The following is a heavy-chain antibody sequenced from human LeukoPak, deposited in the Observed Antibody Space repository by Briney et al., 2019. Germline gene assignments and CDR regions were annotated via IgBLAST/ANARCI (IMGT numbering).Heavy chain of an antibody. CDR3: ARAWGSTSCLDY. CDR1: GGTFSSYA. Sequence: ASVKVSCKASGGTFSSYAISWVRQAPGQGLEWMGGIIPIFGTANYAQKFQGRVTITADKSTSTAYMELRSLRSDDTAVYYCARAWGSTSCLDYWGQGTLVTVSS. D-gene: IGHD2-2*01. J-gene: IGHJ4*02. V-gene: IGHV1-69*06. CDR2: IIPIFGTA.